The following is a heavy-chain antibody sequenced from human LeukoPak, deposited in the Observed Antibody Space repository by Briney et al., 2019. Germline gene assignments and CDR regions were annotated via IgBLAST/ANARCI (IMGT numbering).Heavy chain of an antibody. V-gene: IGHV1-18*01. D-gene: IGHD1-26*01. Sequence: GASVKVSCKASGYTFTSYGISWVRQAPGQGLEWMGWISAYNGNTNYAQKLQGRVTMTTDTSTSTAYMELRSLRSDDTAVYYCARDVSSGSYSNWFDPWGQGTLVTVSS. CDR1: GYTFTSYG. CDR2: ISAYNGNT. J-gene: IGHJ5*02. CDR3: ARDVSSGSYSNWFDP.